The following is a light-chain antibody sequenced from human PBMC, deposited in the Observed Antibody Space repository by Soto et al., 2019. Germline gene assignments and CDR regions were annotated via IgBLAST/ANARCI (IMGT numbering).Light chain of an antibody. Sequence: DNKLTQSPSTLSAYVGDRVTIPCRASQSISSWLAWYQQKPGKAPKVVIYDASSLESGVPSRFSGSGSGTEFTLTIGSLEPDDFATYYCQQYDSTPTTFGQGTKVDIK. CDR3: QQYDSTPTT. CDR2: DAS. CDR1: QSISSW. J-gene: IGKJ1*01. V-gene: IGKV1-5*01.